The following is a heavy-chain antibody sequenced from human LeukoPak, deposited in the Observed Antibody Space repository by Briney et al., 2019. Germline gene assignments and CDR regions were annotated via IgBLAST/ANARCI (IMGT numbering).Heavy chain of an antibody. CDR1: GFTFSSYA. CDR2: IRSKANSYAT. D-gene: IGHD6-13*01. CDR3: TRRTIAAADY. Sequence: GGSLRLSCAASGFTFSSYAMNWVRQASGKGLEWVGRIRSKANSYATAYAASVKGRFTISRDDSKNTAYLQMNSLKTEDTAVYYCTRRTIAAADYWGQGTLATVSS. V-gene: IGHV3-73*01. J-gene: IGHJ4*02.